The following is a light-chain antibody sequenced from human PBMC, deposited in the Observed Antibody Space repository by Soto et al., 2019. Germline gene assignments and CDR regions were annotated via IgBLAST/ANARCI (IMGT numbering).Light chain of an antibody. J-gene: IGKJ1*01. CDR2: GAS. Sequence: DIQMTQSPSTLSASVGDRVTITCRASQSISGWLAWYQQKPGKAPKLLIYGASSLESGVPSRFSGSGSGTEFSLTISSLQPDDFATYYCQQYSTYSRTFGQGTKVEI. CDR1: QSISGW. V-gene: IGKV1-5*03. CDR3: QQYSTYSRT.